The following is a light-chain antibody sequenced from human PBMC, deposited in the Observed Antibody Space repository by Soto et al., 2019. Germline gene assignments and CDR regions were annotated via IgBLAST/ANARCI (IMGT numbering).Light chain of an antibody. V-gene: IGLV2-11*01. CDR1: SSDVGGYNF. Sequence: QSVLTQPRSVSGSPGQSVTISCTGTSSDVGGYNFVSWYQQHPGKTPKLMIYDVSKRPSGVPVRFSGSKSGNTASLTISGLQAEDETDYYCCSYTGDYTLLFGGGTKLTVL. J-gene: IGLJ2*01. CDR2: DVS. CDR3: CSYTGDYTLL.